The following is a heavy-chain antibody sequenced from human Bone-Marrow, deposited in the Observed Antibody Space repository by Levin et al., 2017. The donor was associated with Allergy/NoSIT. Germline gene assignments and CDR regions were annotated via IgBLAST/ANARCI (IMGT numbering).Heavy chain of an antibody. Sequence: SQTLSLTCTVSGGSISSYYWSWIRQPPGKGLEWIGYIYYSGSTNYNPSLKSRVTISVDTSKNQFSLKLSSVTAADTAVYYCARRNHIVVVPAVYWAYFDYWGQGTLVTVSS. D-gene: IGHD2-2*01. CDR3: ARRNHIVVVPAVYWAYFDY. CDR2: IYYSGST. J-gene: IGHJ4*02. CDR1: GGSISSYY. V-gene: IGHV4-59*08.